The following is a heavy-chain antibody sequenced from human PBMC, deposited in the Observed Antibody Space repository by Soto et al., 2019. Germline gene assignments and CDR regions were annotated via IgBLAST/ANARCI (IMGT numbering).Heavy chain of an antibody. CDR3: ARGLSVTLFDN. D-gene: IGHD4-17*01. J-gene: IGHJ4*02. CDR1: GGSISTGGYY. V-gene: IGHV4-31*03. CDR2: IYYSGST. Sequence: QVQLQESGPGLVKPSQTLSLTCTVSGGSISTGGYYWTWIRQHPGKGLEWIGYIYYSGSTYYNPSLKRRVTISVDTSKNPCALKLSSVTAADTAVYYCARGLSVTLFDNWGQGTLVTVSS.